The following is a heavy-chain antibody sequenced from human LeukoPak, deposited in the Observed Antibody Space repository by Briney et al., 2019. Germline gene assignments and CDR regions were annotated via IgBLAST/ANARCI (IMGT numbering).Heavy chain of an antibody. CDR2: LSWNSGSI. D-gene: IGHD5-18*01. V-gene: IGHV3-9*01. CDR1: GFTFDDYA. CDR3: VKERISDGYAYYGMDG. J-gene: IGHJ6*02. Sequence: GRSLRHSCAASGFTFDDYAMHWVRPAPGKGLEDVSGLSWNSGSIGYADSVKGRFTISRDNAMSSLYLQMNSLGAEHTALYYCVKERISDGYAYYGMDGWRQGTTVTVSS.